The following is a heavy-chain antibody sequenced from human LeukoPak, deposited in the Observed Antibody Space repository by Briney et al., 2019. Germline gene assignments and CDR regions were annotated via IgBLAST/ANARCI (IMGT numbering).Heavy chain of an antibody. CDR2: ISYDGSNK. CDR3: AKAKEVYDFWSGYHSYYGMDV. Sequence: PGGSLRLSCAASGFTFSSYGMHWARQAPGKGLEWVAVISYDGSNKYYADSVKGRFTISRDNSKNTLYLQMNSLRAEDTAVYYCAKAKEVYDFWSGYHSYYGMDVWGQGTTVTVSS. J-gene: IGHJ6*02. CDR1: GFTFSSYG. V-gene: IGHV3-30*18. D-gene: IGHD3-3*01.